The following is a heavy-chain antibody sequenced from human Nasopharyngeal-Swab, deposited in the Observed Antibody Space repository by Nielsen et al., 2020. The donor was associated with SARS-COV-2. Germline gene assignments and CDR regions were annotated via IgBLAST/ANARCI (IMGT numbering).Heavy chain of an antibody. D-gene: IGHD4-17*01. CDR2: IKQDGGEK. CDR3: VRDVIATVTTPPDY. V-gene: IGHV3-7*01. Sequence: GESLKISCAASGFTFSSYWMSWVRQAPGKGLEWVANIKQDGGEKNSVDSVKGRFTISRDNAKNSLYLQMNTLRAEDTAVYYCVRDVIATVTTPPDYWGQGTLVTVSS. CDR1: GFTFSSYW. J-gene: IGHJ4*02.